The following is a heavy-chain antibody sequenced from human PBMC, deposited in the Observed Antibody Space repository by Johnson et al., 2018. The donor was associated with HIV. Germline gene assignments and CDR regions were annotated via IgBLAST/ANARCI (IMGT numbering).Heavy chain of an antibody. J-gene: IGHJ3*02. V-gene: IGHV3-33*08. CDR3: ATGYCSGGSCPRDAFDI. Sequence: QVQLVESGGGLVKPGGSLRLSCVGSGFTFSNAWMSWVRQAPGKGLEWVAVIWYDGSNKYYADSVKGRFTISRDNSKNTLYLQMNSLRAEDTAVYYCATGYCSGGSCPRDAFDIWGQGTMVTVSS. CDR2: IWYDGSNK. D-gene: IGHD2-15*01. CDR1: GFTFSNAW.